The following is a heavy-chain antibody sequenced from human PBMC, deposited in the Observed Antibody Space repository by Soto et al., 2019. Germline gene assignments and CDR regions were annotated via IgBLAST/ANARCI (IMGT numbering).Heavy chain of an antibody. V-gene: IGHV4-30-2*06. CDR2: TYHSGGT. J-gene: IGHJ4*02. Sequence: QLQLQESGSGLVKPSQTLSLTCVVSGDSISSGGYSWNWIRQSPGKGLEWIGHTYHSGGTLYNPSLDSRVTTSVDKSKNQFSLRLTSVTAADTAVYYCARDSLSGYYFDFWGQGTLVTVSS. D-gene: IGHD3-22*01. CDR1: GDSISSGGYS. CDR3: ARDSLSGYYFDF.